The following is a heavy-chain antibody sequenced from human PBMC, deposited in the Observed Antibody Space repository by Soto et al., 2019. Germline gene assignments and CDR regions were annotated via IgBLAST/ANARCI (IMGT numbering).Heavy chain of an antibody. Sequence: EVQLVESGGGLVQPGGSLRLSCAASGFTVSSNYMSWVRQAPGKGLEWVSVIYSGGSTYYADSVKGRFTISRDNSKNTLYHQRNSLRAEDTAVYYCARDQVGAATEYFQHWGQGTLVTVSS. D-gene: IGHD1-26*01. CDR2: IYSGGST. CDR1: GFTVSSNY. J-gene: IGHJ1*01. CDR3: ARDQVGAATEYFQH. V-gene: IGHV3-66*01.